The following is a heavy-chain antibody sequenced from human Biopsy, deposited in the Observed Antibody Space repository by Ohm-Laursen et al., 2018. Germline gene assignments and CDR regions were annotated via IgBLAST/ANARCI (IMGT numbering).Heavy chain of an antibody. CDR2: INDNGNT. D-gene: IGHD3-22*01. V-gene: IGHV4-59*12. J-gene: IGHJ3*01. Sequence: TLSLTCCVSGGSISSNYWSWIRQPPGKGLEWIGYINDNGNTNYNPSLKSRVTISVDTSMNQFSLKLKSVTAADTALYFCARHFYDNFGPTPFDAFDLWGQGTLVTVSA. CDR3: ARHFYDNFGPTPFDAFDL. CDR1: GGSISSNY.